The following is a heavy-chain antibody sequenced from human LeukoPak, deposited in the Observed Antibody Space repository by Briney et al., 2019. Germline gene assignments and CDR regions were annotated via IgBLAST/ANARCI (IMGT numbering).Heavy chain of an antibody. D-gene: IGHD6-13*01. CDR3: TTGRSSSWPDY. V-gene: IGHV3-15*07. J-gene: IGHJ4*02. CDR2: IRSKTDGGTT. Sequence: GGSLRLSCAVSGFTFSNAWMNWVRQAPGKGLEWVGRIRSKTDGGTTEYAAPAKGRFTISRDDSKNTLYLQMDSLKSEDTAVYYCTTGRSSSWPDYWGQGTLSPSPQ. CDR1: GFTFSNAW.